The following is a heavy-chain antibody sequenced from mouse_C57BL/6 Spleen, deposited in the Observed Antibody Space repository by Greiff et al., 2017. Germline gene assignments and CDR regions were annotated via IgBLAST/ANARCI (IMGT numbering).Heavy chain of an antibody. D-gene: IGHD3-2*02. CDR3: ASSSGYPYYFDY. V-gene: IGHV1-82*01. Sequence: QVQLQQSGPELVKPGASVKISCKASGYAFSSSWMNWVKQRPGKGLEWIGRIYPGDGDTNYNGKFKGKATLTADKSSSTAYMQLSSLTSEDSAVYFCASSSGYPYYFDYWGQGTTLTVSS. J-gene: IGHJ2*01. CDR2: IYPGDGDT. CDR1: GYAFSSSW.